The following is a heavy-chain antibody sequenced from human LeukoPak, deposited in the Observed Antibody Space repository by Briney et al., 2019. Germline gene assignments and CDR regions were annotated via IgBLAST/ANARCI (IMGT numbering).Heavy chain of an antibody. J-gene: IGHJ4*02. V-gene: IGHV3-74*01. Sequence: NPGGSLRLSCAASGFTFSSYWMHWVRQAPGKGLVWVSRTNSDGTSTSYADSVKGRFTISRDNAKNTVYLQMNSLRDEDTAVYYCARSTYASSRQEYWGQGTLVTVSS. CDR3: ARSTYASSRQEY. D-gene: IGHD6-13*01. CDR2: TNSDGTST. CDR1: GFTFSSYW.